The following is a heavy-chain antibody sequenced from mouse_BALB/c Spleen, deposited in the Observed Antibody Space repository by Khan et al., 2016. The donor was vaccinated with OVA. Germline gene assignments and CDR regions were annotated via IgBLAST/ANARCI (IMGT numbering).Heavy chain of an antibody. J-gene: IGHJ2*01. CDR3: ARGNYCGYYFDY. D-gene: IGHD1-1*01. V-gene: IGHV3-2*02. CDR1: GYSITSNYA. CDR2: ISYSDST. Sequence: EVQLQESGPGLVKPSQSLSLTCTVTGYSITSNYAWNWIRQFPGNKLEWMGYISYSDSTSYNPSLKSRISITRDTSQNQFFLQLNSVTTEDTATYYCARGNYCGYYFDYWGQGTTLTVSS.